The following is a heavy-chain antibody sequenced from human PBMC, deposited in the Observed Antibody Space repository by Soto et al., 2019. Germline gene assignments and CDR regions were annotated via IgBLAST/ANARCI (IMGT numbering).Heavy chain of an antibody. D-gene: IGHD6-13*01. J-gene: IGHJ6*02. CDR1: GYTFTGYY. CDR2: INPNSGGT. CDR3: ARDIYSSIWYADYYYYGMDV. Sequence: ASVKVSCKASGYTFTGYYMHWVRQAPGQGLEWMGWINPNSGGTNYAQKFQGWVTMTRDTSISTAYMELSRLRSDDTAVYYCARDIYSSIWYADYYYYGMDVWGQGTTVTVSS. V-gene: IGHV1-2*04.